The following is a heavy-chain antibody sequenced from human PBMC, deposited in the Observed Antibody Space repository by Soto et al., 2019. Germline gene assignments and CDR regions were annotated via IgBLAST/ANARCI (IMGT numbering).Heavy chain of an antibody. V-gene: IGHV5-10-1*01. CDR1: GYNFPTYW. CDR3: ARHEKWTERVHFYNRMDV. J-gene: IGHJ6*02. Sequence: GETLKISCQASGYNFPTYWISWVRQVPGKGLEWLGRIDPRDSNTKYSPSFQGHVTISVEESMSTTSLQWSSLKASDTAIYYCARHEKWTERVHFYNRMDVWGQGTAVTVSS. D-gene: IGHD1-1*01. CDR2: IDPRDSNT.